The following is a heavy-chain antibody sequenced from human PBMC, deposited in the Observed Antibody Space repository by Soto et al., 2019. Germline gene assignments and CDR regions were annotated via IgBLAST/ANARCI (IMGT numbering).Heavy chain of an antibody. CDR2: IYYSGST. CDR1: CGSVSSGSYY. D-gene: IGHD1-26*01. J-gene: IGHJ5*02. Sequence: SETLSLTCTVSCGSVSSGSYYWSWIRQPPGKGLEWIGYIYYSGSTNYNPSLKSRVTISVDTSKNQFTLKLSSVTAADTAVYYCAREPVGATTGGNWFDPWGQGTLVTVSS. V-gene: IGHV4-61*01. CDR3: AREPVGATTGGNWFDP.